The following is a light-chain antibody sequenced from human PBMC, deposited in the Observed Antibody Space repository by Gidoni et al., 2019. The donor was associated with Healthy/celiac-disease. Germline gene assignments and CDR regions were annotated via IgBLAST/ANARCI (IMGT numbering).Light chain of an antibody. V-gene: IGKV1-9*01. Sequence: DIQLTQSPSFLSASVGDRVTITCRASQGISSYLALYQQKPGKAPKLLIYAASTLQSGVPSRFSGSGSGTEFTLTISSLQPEDFATYYCQQLNSDPPTFXPXTKVDIK. J-gene: IGKJ3*01. CDR1: QGISSY. CDR2: AAS. CDR3: QQLNSDPPT.